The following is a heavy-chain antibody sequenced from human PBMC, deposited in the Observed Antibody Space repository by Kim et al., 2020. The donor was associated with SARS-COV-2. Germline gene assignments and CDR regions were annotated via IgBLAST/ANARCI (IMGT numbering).Heavy chain of an antibody. J-gene: IGHJ4*02. CDR3: ARGGSIAAAGLFDY. D-gene: IGHD6-13*01. V-gene: IGHV3-13*01. Sequence: PGPVKGRVTISRENAKNSLYLQMNSLRAGDTAVYYCARGGSIAAAGLFDYWGQGTLVTVSS.